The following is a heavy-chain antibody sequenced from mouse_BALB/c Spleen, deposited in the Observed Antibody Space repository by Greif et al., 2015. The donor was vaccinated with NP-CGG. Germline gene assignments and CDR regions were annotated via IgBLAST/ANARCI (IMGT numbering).Heavy chain of an antibody. CDR2: IFPGTGTT. Sequence: QVQLQQSGAELVKPGASVKLSCKTSGYTFTSYWIQWVKQRPGQGLGWIGEIFPGTGTTYYNEKFKGKATLTMDTSSSTAYMQLSSLTSEDSAVYFCARVGDLYYFDYWGQGTTLTVSS. D-gene: IGHD2-13*01. J-gene: IGHJ2*01. CDR3: ARVGDLYYFDY. V-gene: IGHV1S132*01. CDR1: GYTFTSYW.